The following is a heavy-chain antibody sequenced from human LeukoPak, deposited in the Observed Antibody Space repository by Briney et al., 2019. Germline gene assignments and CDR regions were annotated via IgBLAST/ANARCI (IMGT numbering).Heavy chain of an antibody. D-gene: IGHD3-22*01. CDR3: ARVVSGYTDSWFDP. V-gene: IGHV3-74*01. J-gene: IGHJ5*02. CDR1: GFTFSGFW. CDR2: ISSDGSST. Sequence: GGSLRLSCAASGFTFSGFWMHCVRQAPGKGLVWVSRISSDGSSTSYADSVKGRSTISRDNAKNTLYLQMSSLRAEDTAVYYCARVVSGYTDSWFDPWGQGTLVTVSS.